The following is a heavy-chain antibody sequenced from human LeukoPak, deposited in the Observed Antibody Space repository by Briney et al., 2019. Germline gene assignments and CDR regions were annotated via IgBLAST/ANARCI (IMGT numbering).Heavy chain of an antibody. CDR1: GFTFSSYT. J-gene: IGHJ4*02. CDR2: ISGNGGST. V-gene: IGHV3-64*02. Sequence: PGGSLRLSCAASGFTFSSYTMHWVRQAPGKGLEYVSAISGNGGSTYYADAVKGRFTISRDNSKNTLYLQMNSLRAEDTAVYYCAKGGGRFGDLLSSIDYWGQGTLVTVSS. CDR3: AKGGGRFGDLLSSIDY. D-gene: IGHD3-10*01.